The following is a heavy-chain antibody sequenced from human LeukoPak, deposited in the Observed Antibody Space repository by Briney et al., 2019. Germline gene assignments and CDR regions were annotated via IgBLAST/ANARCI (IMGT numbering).Heavy chain of an antibody. J-gene: IGHJ5*02. V-gene: IGHV4-30-4*01. Sequence: PSETLSLTCTVSGGSISSGDYYWSWIRQPPGKGLEWIGYIYYSGSTYYNPSLKSRVTISVDTSKNQFSLKLSSVTAADTAVYYCARSPYSTNALGWFDPWGQGTLVTVSS. D-gene: IGHD6-13*01. CDR2: IYYSGST. CDR1: GGSISSGDYY. CDR3: ARSPYSTNALGWFDP.